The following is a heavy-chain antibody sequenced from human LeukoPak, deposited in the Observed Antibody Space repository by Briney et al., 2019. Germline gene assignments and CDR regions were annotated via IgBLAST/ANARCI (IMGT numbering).Heavy chain of an antibody. J-gene: IGHJ4*02. D-gene: IGHD2-15*01. Sequence: GGSLRLSCVVSGISLSNYAMTWVRQAPGKGLEWVSYISERGGSTTYADSVKGRFTISRDTSLNTLYLQMNSLRAEDTAVYYCAKDIYCSGGSCHHYWGQGTLVTVSS. V-gene: IGHV3-23*01. CDR3: AKDIYCSGGSCHHY. CDR1: GISLSNYA. CDR2: ISERGGST.